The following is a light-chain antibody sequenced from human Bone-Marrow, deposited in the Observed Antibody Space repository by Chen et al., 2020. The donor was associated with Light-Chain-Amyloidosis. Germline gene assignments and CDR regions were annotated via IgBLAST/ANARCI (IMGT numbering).Light chain of an antibody. CDR3: QVWDRSSDRPV. J-gene: IGLJ3*02. V-gene: IGLV3-21*02. Sequence: SYVLTQPSSVSVAPGQTATIACGGNNIGSTSVHWYQQTPGQAPLLGVYDDSDRPSGIPERLSGSNSGNTATLTISRVEAWDEADYYCQVWDRSSDRPVFGGGTKLTVL. CDR1: NIGSTS. CDR2: DDS.